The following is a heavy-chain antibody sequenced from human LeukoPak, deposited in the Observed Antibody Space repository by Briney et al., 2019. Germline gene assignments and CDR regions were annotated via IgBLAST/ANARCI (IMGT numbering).Heavy chain of an antibody. CDR3: ASTHYDSSGYYA. CDR2: ISGSGGST. D-gene: IGHD3-22*01. V-gene: IGHV3-23*01. Sequence: VSAISGSGGSTYYAASVKGRFTISRDNSKNTLYLQMNSLRAEDTAVYYCASTHYDSSGYYAWGQGTLVTVSS. J-gene: IGHJ5*02.